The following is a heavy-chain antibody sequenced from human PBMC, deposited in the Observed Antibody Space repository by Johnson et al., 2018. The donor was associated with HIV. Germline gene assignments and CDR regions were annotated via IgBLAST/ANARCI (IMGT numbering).Heavy chain of an antibody. Sequence: QMLLVESGGGAVQPGRSLRLSCEASGFTFSSYAMHWVRQAPGKGLEWVAVISHDGRNQKYADSVKGRFTISRDNSKKTLFLQMNSLRPEDTALYYCASPQSGVEPDYYDCSGGSCPDAFDIWGQGTMVIVSS. D-gene: IGHD2-15*01. CDR3: ASPQSGVEPDYYDCSGGSCPDAFDI. CDR1: GFTFSSYA. J-gene: IGHJ3*02. CDR2: ISHDGRNQ. V-gene: IGHV3-30*14.